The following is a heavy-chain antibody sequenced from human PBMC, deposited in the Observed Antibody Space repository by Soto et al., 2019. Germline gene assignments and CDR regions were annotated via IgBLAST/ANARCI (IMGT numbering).Heavy chain of an antibody. Sequence: PGGSLRLSCAASGFTFSSYSMNWVRQAPGKGLEWVSSISSSSYIYYADSVKGRFTISRDNAKNSLYLQMNSLRAEDTAVYYCARDIGLYYDSSGYYYEGDAFDIWGQGTMVTVSS. CDR2: ISSSSYI. D-gene: IGHD3-22*01. V-gene: IGHV3-21*01. CDR1: GFTFSSYS. J-gene: IGHJ3*02. CDR3: ARDIGLYYDSSGYYYEGDAFDI.